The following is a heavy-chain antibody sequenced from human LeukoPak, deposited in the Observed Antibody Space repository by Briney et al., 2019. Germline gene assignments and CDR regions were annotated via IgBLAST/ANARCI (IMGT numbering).Heavy chain of an antibody. J-gene: IGHJ4*02. V-gene: IGHV1-18*01. CDR2: ISTYNGDT. Sequence: ASVKLSCKASGYRFTSFGISWVRQAPGQGLEWMGWISTYNGDTNSAQNFQGRVTMTTDTSTSTVYMELRSLRSDDTAVYYCARERASSGSYLDYWGQGTLVIVSS. D-gene: IGHD6-19*01. CDR3: ARERASSGSYLDY. CDR1: GYRFTSFG.